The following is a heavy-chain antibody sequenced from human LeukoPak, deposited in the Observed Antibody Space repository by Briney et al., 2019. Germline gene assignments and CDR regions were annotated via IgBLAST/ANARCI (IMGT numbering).Heavy chain of an antibody. J-gene: IGHJ5*02. V-gene: IGHV1-46*01. CDR2: INPSGGST. D-gene: IGHD7-27*01. Sequence: ASVKVSCKASGYTFTSYYMHWVRQAPGQGLEWMGIINPSGGSTSYAQKFQGRVTMTRDTSTSTVYMELSSLRSDDTAIYYCARRKFLGWFDPWGQGTLVTVSS. CDR1: GYTFTSYY. CDR3: ARRKFLGWFDP.